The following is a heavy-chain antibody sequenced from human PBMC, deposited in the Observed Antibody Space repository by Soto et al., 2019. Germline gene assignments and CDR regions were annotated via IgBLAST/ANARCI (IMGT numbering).Heavy chain of an antibody. CDR2: INPNGGST. CDR3: AGGLTSGDY. J-gene: IGHJ4*02. Sequence: QVQLVQSGAEVKNPGASVKVSCKASGYTFTSFYIHWVRQAPGQGLEWMSIINPNGGSTNYAQNLQGRVTLTRDTSTNTVYMELSSLRSEDTAVYYCAGGLTSGDYWGQGTRVTVSS. V-gene: IGHV1-46*01. CDR1: GYTFTSFY.